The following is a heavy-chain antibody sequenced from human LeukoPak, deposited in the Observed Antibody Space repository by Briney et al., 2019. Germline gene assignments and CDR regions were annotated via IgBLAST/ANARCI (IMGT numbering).Heavy chain of an antibody. V-gene: IGHV4-59*01. Sequence: PSETLSFICTVSGGSISSYYWSWIRQPPGKGLEWIGYIYYSGSTNYNPSLKSRVTISVDTSKNQFSLKLSSVTAADTAVYYCARAGGYCSGGSCPDYWGQGTLVTVSS. CDR1: GGSISSYY. CDR3: ARAGGYCSGGSCPDY. D-gene: IGHD2-15*01. J-gene: IGHJ4*02. CDR2: IYYSGST.